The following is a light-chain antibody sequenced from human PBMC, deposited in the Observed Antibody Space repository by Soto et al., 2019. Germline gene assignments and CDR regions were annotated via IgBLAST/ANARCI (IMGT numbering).Light chain of an antibody. CDR3: FSFTTDWTHV. CDR2: EVS. J-gene: IGLJ1*01. V-gene: IGLV2-14*01. Sequence: SVLTQPASVSGSPGQSITISCTGSSSDIDAYNYVSWFQQYPGKAPKLIISEVSNRPSGVSNRFSGSKSGTAASLTISGLQTEDEADYFCFSFTTDWTHVFGTGTKVTVL. CDR1: SSDIDAYNY.